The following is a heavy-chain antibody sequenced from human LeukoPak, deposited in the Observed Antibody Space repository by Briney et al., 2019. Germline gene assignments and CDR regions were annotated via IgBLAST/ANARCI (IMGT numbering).Heavy chain of an antibody. V-gene: IGHV3-33*01. J-gene: IGHJ4*02. Sequence: GGSLRLSCAASGFTFSSYGMHWVRQAPGKGLEWVAVIWYDGSNKYYADSVKGRFTISRDNSKNTLYLQMNSLRAEDTAVYYCARVFKGYYYLTDYWGQGTLVTVSS. CDR1: GFTFSSYG. D-gene: IGHD3-22*01. CDR2: IWYDGSNK. CDR3: ARVFKGYYYLTDY.